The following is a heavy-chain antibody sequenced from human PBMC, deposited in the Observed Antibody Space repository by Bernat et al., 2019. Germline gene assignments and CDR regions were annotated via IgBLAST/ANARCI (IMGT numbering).Heavy chain of an antibody. CDR3: ARSPRIALAGTWGYFDY. CDR2: INWNGGST. Sequence: EVQLVESGGGVVRPGGSLRLSCAASGFTFDDYGMSWVRQAPGKGLEWVSGINWNGGSTGYADSVKGRFTISRDNAKNSLYLQMNSLRAEDTALYYCARSPRIALAGTWGYFDYWGQGTLVTVSS. J-gene: IGHJ4*02. D-gene: IGHD6-19*01. CDR1: GFTFDDYG. V-gene: IGHV3-20*04.